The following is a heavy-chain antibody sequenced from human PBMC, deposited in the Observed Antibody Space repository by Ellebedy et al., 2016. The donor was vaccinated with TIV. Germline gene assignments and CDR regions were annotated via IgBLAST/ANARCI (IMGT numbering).Heavy chain of an antibody. CDR1: GGSFSGYY. Sequence: MPSETLSLTCAVYGGSFSGYYWSWIRQPPGKGLEWIGEINHSGSTNYNPSLKSRVTISVDTSKNQFSLKLSSVTAADTAVYYCARRQNYYGSGSYPYWGQGTLVTVSS. V-gene: IGHV4-34*01. CDR3: ARRQNYYGSGSYPY. J-gene: IGHJ4*02. CDR2: INHSGST. D-gene: IGHD3-10*01.